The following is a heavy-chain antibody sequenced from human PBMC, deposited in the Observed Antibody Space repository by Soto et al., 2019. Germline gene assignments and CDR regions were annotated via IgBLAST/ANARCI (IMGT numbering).Heavy chain of an antibody. CDR2: ISYDGSNK. J-gene: IGHJ5*02. CDR1: GVTFSSYG. Sequence: GGSLRLSCAASGVTFSSYGMHWVRQAPGKGLEWVAVISYDGSNKYYADSVKGRFTISRDNSKNTLYLQMNSLRAEDTAVYYCAKDFKYCSSTSCYNWFDPWGQGTLVTVSS. V-gene: IGHV3-30*18. CDR3: AKDFKYCSSTSCYNWFDP. D-gene: IGHD2-2*01.